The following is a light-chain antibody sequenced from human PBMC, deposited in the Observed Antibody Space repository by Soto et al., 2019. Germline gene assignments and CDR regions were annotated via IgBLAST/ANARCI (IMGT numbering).Light chain of an antibody. Sequence: EIVMTQSPATLSVSPGERATLSCRASQSVSSNLAWYQQKPGQAPRLLIYGASTRATGIPARFSGSGSETQFTLTSGSLQSEDFAVYYGQQYNNWPPISFGRGTRLEIK. CDR2: GAS. CDR3: QQYNNWPPIS. CDR1: QSVSSN. J-gene: IGKJ5*01. V-gene: IGKV3-15*01.